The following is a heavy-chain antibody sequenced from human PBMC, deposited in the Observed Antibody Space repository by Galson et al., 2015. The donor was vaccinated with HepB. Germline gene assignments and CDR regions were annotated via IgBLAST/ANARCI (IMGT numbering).Heavy chain of an antibody. CDR3: ARDHKGGWYDVADY. D-gene: IGHD6-19*01. CDR2: IYTGGGT. J-gene: IGHJ4*02. Sequence: SLRLSCAASGFTVSINYMSWVRQAPGKGLERVSVIYTGGGTDYADSVKGRFTISRDNSKNTVYLQMNNVRAEDTAVYYCARDHKGGWYDVADYWGQGTLVTVSS. CDR1: GFTVSINY. V-gene: IGHV3-66*01.